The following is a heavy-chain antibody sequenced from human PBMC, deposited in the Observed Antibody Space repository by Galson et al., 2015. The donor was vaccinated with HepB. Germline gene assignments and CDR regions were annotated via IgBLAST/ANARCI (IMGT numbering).Heavy chain of an antibody. CDR3: ARAHVGYSGPNWFDP. CDR2: IYSGGST. D-gene: IGHD5-12*01. V-gene: IGHV3-66*01. CDR1: GFTVSSNY. J-gene: IGHJ5*02. Sequence: SLRLSCAASGFTVSSNYMSWVRQAPGKGLEWVSVIYSGGSTYYADSVKGRFTISRDNSKNTLYLQMNSLRAEDTAVYYCARAHVGYSGPNWFDPWGQGTLVTVSS.